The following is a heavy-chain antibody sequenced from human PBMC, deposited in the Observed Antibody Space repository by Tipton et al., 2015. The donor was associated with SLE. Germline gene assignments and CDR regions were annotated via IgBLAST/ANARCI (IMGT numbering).Heavy chain of an antibody. CDR2: IYHSGST. Sequence: TLSLTCAVSGGSISSSNWWSWVRQPPGKGLEWIGEIYHSGSTYYNPSLKSRVTISVDTSKNQFSLKLSSVTAADTAVYYCARGDYGDYPGAFDYWGQGTLVTVSS. CDR3: ARGDYGDYPGAFDY. CDR1: GGSISSSNW. J-gene: IGHJ4*02. D-gene: IGHD4-17*01. V-gene: IGHV4-4*02.